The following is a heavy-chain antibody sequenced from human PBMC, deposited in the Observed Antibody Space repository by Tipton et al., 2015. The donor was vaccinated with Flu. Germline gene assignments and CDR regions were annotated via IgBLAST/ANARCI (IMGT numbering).Heavy chain of an antibody. Sequence: TLSLTCTVSGGSISSSSYYWGWIRQPPGKGLEWIGSIYYSGSTYYNPSLKSRVTISVDTSKNQFSLKLSSVTAADTAVYYCARLTDIVVVPAALFVPWGQGTLVTVPS. CDR1: GGSISSSSYY. J-gene: IGHJ5*02. V-gene: IGHV4-39*01. CDR3: ARLTDIVVVPAALFVP. CDR2: IYYSGST. D-gene: IGHD2-2*01.